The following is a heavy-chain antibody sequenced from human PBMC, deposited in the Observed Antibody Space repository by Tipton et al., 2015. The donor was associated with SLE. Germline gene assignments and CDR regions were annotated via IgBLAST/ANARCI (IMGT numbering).Heavy chain of an antibody. J-gene: IGHJ3*02. CDR2: FYYSVST. CDR3: ARDGGLVEDDFGGGYSPGAFDI. D-gene: IGHD3-3*01. Sequence: TLSLTCTVPGGSLSSCRYSWGWIRQPPGKGLDWFGSFYYSVSTYYNPSLTSRVTISVDTSKNPFSLKLSSVTAADTAVYYCARDGGLVEDDFGGGYSPGAFDIWGQGTMVTVSS. V-gene: IGHV4-39*07. CDR1: GGSLSSCRYS.